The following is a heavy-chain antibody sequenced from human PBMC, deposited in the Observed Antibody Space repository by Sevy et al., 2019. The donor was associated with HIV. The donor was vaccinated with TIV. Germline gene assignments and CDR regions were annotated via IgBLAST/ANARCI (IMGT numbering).Heavy chain of an antibody. V-gene: IGHV3-23*01. CDR3: AIEAPDTTIYDY. CDR1: GFTFSNYA. D-gene: IGHD3-3*01. CDR2: INGDYR. Sequence: VGSLRLSCAASGFTFSNYAMTWVRQAPGKELEWVSAINGDYRYYADSVKGRFTISRDNSKNTVYLQMNSLRAEDTALYYCAIEAPDTTIYDYWGQGILVTVSS. J-gene: IGHJ4*02.